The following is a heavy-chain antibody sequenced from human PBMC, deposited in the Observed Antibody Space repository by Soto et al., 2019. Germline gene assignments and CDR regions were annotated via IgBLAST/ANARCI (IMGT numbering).Heavy chain of an antibody. D-gene: IGHD5-18*01. CDR1: GFTFSSYW. J-gene: IGHJ6*02. CDR2: INSDGSST. Sequence: GGSLRLSCAASGFTFSSYWMHWVRQAPGKGLVWVSRINSDGSSTSYADSVKGRFTISRDNAKNTLYLQMNSLRAEDTAVYYCARVLGLSPTDTASFLGPSEDYYYYGMDVWGQGTTVTVSS. V-gene: IGHV3-74*01. CDR3: ARVLGLSPTDTASFLGPSEDYYYYGMDV.